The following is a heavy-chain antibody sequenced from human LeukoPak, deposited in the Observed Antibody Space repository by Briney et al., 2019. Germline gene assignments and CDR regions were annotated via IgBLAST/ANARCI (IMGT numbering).Heavy chain of an antibody. J-gene: IGHJ4*02. CDR2: IYTSGST. V-gene: IGHV4-61*02. CDR1: GGSISSGSYY. CDR3: ARGTAATRGY. D-gene: IGHD2-15*01. Sequence: PSQTLSLTCTVSGGSISSGSYYWSWIRQPAGKGLEWIGRIYTSGSTNYNPSLKSRVTISVDTSKNQFSLKLSSVTAADTAVYYCARGTAATRGYWGQGTLVTVSS.